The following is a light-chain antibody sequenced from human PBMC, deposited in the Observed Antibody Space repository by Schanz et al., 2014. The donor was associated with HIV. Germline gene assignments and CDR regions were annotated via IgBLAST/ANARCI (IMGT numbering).Light chain of an antibody. CDR2: GNS. Sequence: QSVLTQPPSVSGAPGQRVTISCTGSSSNIGAGYDVHWYQHLPETAPKLLIYGNSNRPSGVPDRFSGSKSGTSASLAITGLQAEDEADYYCSSYAGTNNFWVFGGGTKLTVL. CDR3: SSYAGTNNFWV. J-gene: IGLJ3*02. CDR1: SSNIGAGYD. V-gene: IGLV1-40*01.